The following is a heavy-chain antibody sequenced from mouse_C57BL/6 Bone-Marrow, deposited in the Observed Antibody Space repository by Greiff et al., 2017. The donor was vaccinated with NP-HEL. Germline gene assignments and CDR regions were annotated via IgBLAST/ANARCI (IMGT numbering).Heavy chain of an antibody. CDR1: GYTFTSYW. Sequence: VKLQQPGAELVKPGASVKLSCKASGYTFTSYWMHWVKQRPGQGLEWIGMIHPNSGSTNYNEKFKSKATLTVDKSSSSAYMQLSSLPSEDSAVFYCARSGYDYLAWFAYWGQGTLVTVSA. V-gene: IGHV1-64*01. CDR3: ARSGYDYLAWFAY. CDR2: IHPNSGST. D-gene: IGHD2-4*01. J-gene: IGHJ3*01.